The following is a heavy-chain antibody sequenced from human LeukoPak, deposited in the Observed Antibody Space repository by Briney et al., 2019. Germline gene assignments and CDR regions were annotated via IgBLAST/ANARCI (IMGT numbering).Heavy chain of an antibody. V-gene: IGHV3-30-3*01. J-gene: IGHJ3*02. CDR3: AMIYYYGSGRGAFDI. D-gene: IGHD3-10*01. Sequence: PGRSLRLSCAASGFTFNSYDIHWVRQAPGKGLEWVAVISYHGRNKYYADSVQGRFTISRDNSKNTLYLQMNSLRTEDTAVYYCAMIYYYGSGRGAFDIWGQGTMVTVSS. CDR1: GFTFNSYD. CDR2: ISYHGRNK.